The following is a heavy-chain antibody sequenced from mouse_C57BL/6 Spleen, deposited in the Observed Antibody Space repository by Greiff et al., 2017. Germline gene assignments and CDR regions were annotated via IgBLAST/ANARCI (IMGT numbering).Heavy chain of an antibody. V-gene: IGHV3-1*01. Sequence: VQLQQSGPGMVKPSQSLSLTCTVTGYSITSGYDWHWIRHFPGNKLEWMGYISYNGSTNYNPSLKSRISITHDTSKNHFFLKLNSVTTEDTATYYCARATGTGYFDYWGQGTTLTVSS. CDR2: ISYNGST. CDR3: ARATGTGYFDY. D-gene: IGHD4-1*02. CDR1: GYSITSGYD. J-gene: IGHJ2*01.